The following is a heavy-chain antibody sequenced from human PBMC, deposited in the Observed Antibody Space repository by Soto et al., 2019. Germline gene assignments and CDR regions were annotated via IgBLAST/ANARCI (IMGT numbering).Heavy chain of an antibody. D-gene: IGHD6-6*01. CDR3: AAYSSSSGSYDAFDI. Sequence: PGGSLRLSCAASGFTFSSYAMHWVRQAPGKGLEWVAVISYDGSNKYYADSVKGRFTISRDNSKNTLYLQMNSLRAEDTAVYYCAAYSSSSGSYDAFDIWGQGTMVTVSS. J-gene: IGHJ3*02. CDR1: GFTFSSYA. CDR2: ISYDGSNK. V-gene: IGHV3-30-3*01.